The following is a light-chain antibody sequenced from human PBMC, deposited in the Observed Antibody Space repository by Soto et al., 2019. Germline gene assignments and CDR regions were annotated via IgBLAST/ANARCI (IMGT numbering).Light chain of an antibody. CDR2: DVS. Sequence: QSVLTQPASVSGSPGQSITISCTGTSNDVGGYNYVSWYQQHPGKAPKLMIYDVSNRPSGVSNRFSGSKSGNTASLTISGLQAEDEADYYCSSYTSSLFVFGTGTKLTVL. J-gene: IGLJ1*01. CDR1: SNDVGGYNY. CDR3: SSYTSSLFV. V-gene: IGLV2-14*01.